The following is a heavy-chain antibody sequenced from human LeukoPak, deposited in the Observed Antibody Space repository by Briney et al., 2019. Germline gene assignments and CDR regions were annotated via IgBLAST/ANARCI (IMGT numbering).Heavy chain of an antibody. CDR2: ISATGGST. V-gene: IGHV3-23*01. CDR1: GFTFSNYA. D-gene: IGHD1-26*01. CDR3: ARDPIPGQGDYFDH. J-gene: IGHJ4*02. Sequence: GGSLRLSCAASGFTFSNYAMSWVRQAPGKGLEWVSSISATGGSTYYAESVKGRFTISRDNSKNTLYLVMNTLRPEDTAVYYCARDPIPGQGDYFDHWGQGTLVTVSS.